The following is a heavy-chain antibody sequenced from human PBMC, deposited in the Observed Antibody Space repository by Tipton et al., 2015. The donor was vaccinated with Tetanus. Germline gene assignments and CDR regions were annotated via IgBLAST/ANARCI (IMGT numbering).Heavy chain of an antibody. CDR3: ARLPKHYSASGST. V-gene: IGHV5-51*01. D-gene: IGHD3-10*01. CDR2: IYPGDSEA. J-gene: IGHJ5*02. CDR1: GHNSRSYW. Sequence: LVQSGAELKKPGESLKISCKVSGHNSRSYWVSWVRQMPGKGLEWMGIIYPGDSEATYNPSFQGQVTISADKSISTAYLQWTSLKPSDPAIYFCARLPKHYSASGSTWGQGTLVTVSP.